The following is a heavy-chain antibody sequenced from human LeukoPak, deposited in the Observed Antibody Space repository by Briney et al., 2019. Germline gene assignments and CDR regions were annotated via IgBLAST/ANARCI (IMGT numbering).Heavy chain of an antibody. CDR1: GYTFTGYY. CDR3: ARDHDSSGYHLIFDY. V-gene: IGHV1-2*02. CDR2: INPNSGGT. Sequence: ASVKVSCKASGYTFTGYYMHWVRQAPGQGLEWMGWINPNSGGTNYAQKFQGRVTMTRDTSISTAYMELSRLRSDDTAVYYCARDHDSSGYHLIFDYWGQGTLVTVSS. J-gene: IGHJ4*02. D-gene: IGHD3-22*01.